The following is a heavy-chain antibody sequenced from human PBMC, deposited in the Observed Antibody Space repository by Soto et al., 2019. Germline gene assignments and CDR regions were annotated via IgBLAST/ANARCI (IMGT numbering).Heavy chain of an antibody. CDR2: ISSTTNYI. CDR3: ARVSEDLTSNFDY. V-gene: IGHV3-21*06. J-gene: IGHJ4*02. Sequence: EVQLVESGGGLVKPGGSLRLSCAGSGFTFTRYSMNWVRQAPGKGLEWVSSISSTTNYIYYGDSMKGRFTISRDNAKNSLYLEMNSLRAEDTSVYYCARVSEDLTSNFDYWGQGTLVTVSS. CDR1: GFTFTRYS.